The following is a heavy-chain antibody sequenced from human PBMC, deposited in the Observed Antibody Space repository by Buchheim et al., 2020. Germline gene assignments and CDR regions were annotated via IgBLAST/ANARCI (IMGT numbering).Heavy chain of an antibody. V-gene: IGHV3-21*01. CDR1: GFTFSSYS. CDR3: AASPGYSSGWYVGYYYYGMDV. Sequence: EVQLVESGGGLVKPGGSLRLSCAASGFTFSSYSMNWVRQAPGKGLEWVSSISSSSSYIYYADSVKGRFTISRDNAKNSLYLQMNSLRAEDTAVYYCAASPGYSSGWYVGYYYYGMDVWGQGTT. D-gene: IGHD6-19*01. J-gene: IGHJ6*02. CDR2: ISSSSSYI.